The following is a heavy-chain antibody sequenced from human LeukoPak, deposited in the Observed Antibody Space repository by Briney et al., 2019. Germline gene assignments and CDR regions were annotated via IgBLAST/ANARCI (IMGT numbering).Heavy chain of an antibody. Sequence: ASVKVSCKASGYTFTSYDINSVRQATGQGLEWMGWMNPNSGNTGYAQKFQGRVTITRNTSISTAYMELSSLRSEDTAVYYCARVNGYGSGSYLYYFDYWGQGTLVTVSS. J-gene: IGHJ4*02. CDR1: GYTFTSYD. V-gene: IGHV1-8*03. D-gene: IGHD3-10*01. CDR2: MNPNSGNT. CDR3: ARVNGYGSGSYLYYFDY.